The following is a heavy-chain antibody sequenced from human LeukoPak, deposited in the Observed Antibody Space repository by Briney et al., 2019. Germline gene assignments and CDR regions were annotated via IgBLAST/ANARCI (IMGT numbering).Heavy chain of an antibody. CDR1: GGSISSHY. CDR2: IYYSGST. CDR3: ASITIFGVAPGPFQH. Sequence: SETLSLTCTVSGGSISSHYWSWIRQPPGKGLEWIGYIYYSGSTNYNPSLKSRVTISVDTSKNQFSLKLSSVTAADTAVYYCASITIFGVAPGPFQHWGQGTLVTVSS. D-gene: IGHD3-3*01. V-gene: IGHV4-59*11. J-gene: IGHJ1*01.